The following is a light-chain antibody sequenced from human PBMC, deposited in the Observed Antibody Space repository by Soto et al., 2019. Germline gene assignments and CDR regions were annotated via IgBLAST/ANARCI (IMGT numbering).Light chain of an antibody. Sequence: QSVLTQPASVSGSPGQSITIPCTGTNSDVGGYNYVSWYQQHPGKAPKLMIYDVSSRPSGVSNRFSGSKSGNTASLTVSGLQAEDEADYYCSSHTSSNSLVFGGGTKVTVL. J-gene: IGLJ2*01. V-gene: IGLV2-14*03. CDR2: DVS. CDR1: NSDVGGYNY. CDR3: SSHTSSNSLV.